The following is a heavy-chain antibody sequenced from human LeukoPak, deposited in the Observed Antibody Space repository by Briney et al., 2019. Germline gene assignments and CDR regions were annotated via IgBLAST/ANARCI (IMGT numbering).Heavy chain of an antibody. J-gene: IGHJ6*03. CDR1: GGSISSYY. Sequence: SETLSLTCTASGGSISSYYWSWIRQPAGKGLEWIGRIYTSGSTNYNPSLKSRVTMSVDTSKNQFSLKLSSVTAADTAVYYCARAESGYSSSWSDYYYYMDVWGKGTTVTVSS. V-gene: IGHV4-4*07. CDR2: IYTSGST. D-gene: IGHD6-13*01. CDR3: ARAESGYSSSWSDYYYYMDV.